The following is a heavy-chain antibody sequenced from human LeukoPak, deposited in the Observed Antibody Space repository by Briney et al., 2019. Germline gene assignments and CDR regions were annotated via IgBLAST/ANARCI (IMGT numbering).Heavy chain of an antibody. CDR1: GFTFSSYA. D-gene: IGHD3-10*01. CDR3: ARIYGSDPENY. Sequence: GGSLRLSCAASGFTFSSYAMHWVRQAPGKGLEWVAVISYDGSNKYYADSVKGRFTISRDNSKNTLYLQMNSLRAEDTAVYYCARIYGSDPENYWGRGTLVTVSS. CDR2: ISYDGSNK. V-gene: IGHV3-30*04. J-gene: IGHJ4*02.